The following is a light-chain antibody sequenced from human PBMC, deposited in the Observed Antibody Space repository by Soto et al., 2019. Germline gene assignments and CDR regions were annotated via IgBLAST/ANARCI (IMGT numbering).Light chain of an antibody. CDR3: QQYYGSPVIT. V-gene: IGKV3-20*01. J-gene: IGKJ5*01. CDR1: QGVSSNS. CDR2: GAS. Sequence: EIELTQSPGALSLSKGERATLYCRASQGVSSNSSAWYQQQPGQAPRLLIYGASSRATGIPDRFSGSGSGTDFTLTISRLEPEDFAVYYCQQYYGSPVITFCQGTRLEIK.